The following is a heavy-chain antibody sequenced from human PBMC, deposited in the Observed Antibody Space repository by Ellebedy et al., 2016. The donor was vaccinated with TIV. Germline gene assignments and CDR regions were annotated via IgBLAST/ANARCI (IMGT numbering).Heavy chain of an antibody. CDR2: INPDSGGT. CDR1: GYTFTGYY. J-gene: IGHJ3*02. V-gene: IGHV1-2*04. CDR3: AREPPYDAFDI. Sequence: ASVKVSXXASGYTFTGYYMHWVRQAYGQGLEWLGWINPDSGGTNYAEKFQGWVTMTRDTSISTVYMELSRLRSDDTAVYYCAREPPYDAFDIWGQGTVVTVSS.